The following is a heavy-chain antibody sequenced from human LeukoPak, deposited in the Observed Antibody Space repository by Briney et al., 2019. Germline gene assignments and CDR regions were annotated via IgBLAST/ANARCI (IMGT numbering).Heavy chain of an antibody. Sequence: GWSLTLSCAASGFTFSSYGLSWLGQAPGTGLEWVGRIKSKTDGGTTDYAAPVKGRFTISRDDSKNTLYLQMNSLKTEDTPVYYCTTDPPWNPPPGIVGATRDYWGQGTLVTVSS. J-gene: IGHJ4*02. D-gene: IGHD1-26*01. CDR1: GFTFSSYG. CDR2: IKSKTDGGTT. CDR3: TTDPPWNPPPGIVGATRDY. V-gene: IGHV3-15*01.